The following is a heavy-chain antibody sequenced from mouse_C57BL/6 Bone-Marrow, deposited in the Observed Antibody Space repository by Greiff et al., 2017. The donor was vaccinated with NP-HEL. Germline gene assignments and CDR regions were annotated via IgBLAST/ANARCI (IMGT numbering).Heavy chain of an antibody. V-gene: IGHV1-26*01. CDR2: INPNNGGT. CDR3: ARRLGRYFDV. J-gene: IGHJ1*03. Sequence: EVQLQQSGPELVKPGASVKISCKASGYTFTDYYMNWVKQSHGKSLEWIGDINPNNGGTSYNQKFKGKATLTVDKSSSTAYMELRSLTSEDSAVYYCARRLGRYFDVWGTGTTVTVSS. CDR1: GYTFTDYY. D-gene: IGHD4-1*01.